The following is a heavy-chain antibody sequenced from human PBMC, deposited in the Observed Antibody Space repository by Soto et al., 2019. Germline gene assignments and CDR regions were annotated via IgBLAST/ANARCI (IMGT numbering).Heavy chain of an antibody. V-gene: IGHV3-7*05. J-gene: IGHJ3*02. Sequence: EAQLVESGGGLVQPGGSLRLSCEASGFTLGSYWMNWVRQAPGKGLEWVASIKKDGSRTSYLDSVRGRFTISRDNVGNSVFLQMDRVRAEDTGLYFCGRDFTTGTSTLYLDGFDIWGQATMVTVSS. D-gene: IGHD2-8*01. CDR3: GRDFTTGTSTLYLDGFDI. CDR1: GFTLGSYW. CDR2: IKKDGSRT.